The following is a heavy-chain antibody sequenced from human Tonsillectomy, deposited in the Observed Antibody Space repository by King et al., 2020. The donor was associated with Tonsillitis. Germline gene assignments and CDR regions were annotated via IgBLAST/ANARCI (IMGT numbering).Heavy chain of an antibody. CDR2: ISSDGSNQ. D-gene: IGHD2-21*02. CDR3: AKDRGGDLRMTMCLRTQYYYNARDV. CDR1: GFTFSNSG. Sequence: QLVQSGGGVVQPGRSLRLSCAASGFTFSNSGMHWVRQAPGKGLEWVALISSDGSNQYYADSVKGRFTISRDNSKNTLYLQMNSLRAEDTAVYYCAKDRGGDLRMTMCLRTQYYYNARDVWGQGTTDTDSS. V-gene: IGHV3-30*18. J-gene: IGHJ6*02.